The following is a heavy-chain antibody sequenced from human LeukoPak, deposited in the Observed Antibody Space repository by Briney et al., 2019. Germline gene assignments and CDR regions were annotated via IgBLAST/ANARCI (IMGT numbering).Heavy chain of an antibody. D-gene: IGHD3-10*01. CDR3: ARAMVRGVIGPLDAFDI. CDR1: GYTFTSYG. V-gene: IGHV1-18*01. J-gene: IGHJ3*02. CDR2: ISDYNGNT. Sequence: ASVKVSCKASGYTFTSYGISWVRQAPGQGLEWMGWISDYNGNTNYAPKLRGRVTMTTDTSTSTAYMELRSLRSDDTAVYYCARAMVRGVIGPLDAFDIWGQGTMVTVSS.